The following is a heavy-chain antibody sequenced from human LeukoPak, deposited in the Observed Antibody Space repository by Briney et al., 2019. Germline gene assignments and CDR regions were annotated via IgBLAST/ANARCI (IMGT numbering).Heavy chain of an antibody. CDR3: ARALILWFGDPTGMDV. V-gene: IGHV1-2*02. CDR1: GYTFTFYY. Sequence: ASVSVSCKASGYTFTFYYMHWVRQAPGQGRGGMGWINLNSGGTNDAQKFQGRGTMTRETSISTAYMQLSRLRSDDTAVYYCARALILWFGDPTGMDVWGQGTTVTVSS. D-gene: IGHD3-10*01. CDR2: INLNSGGT. J-gene: IGHJ6*02.